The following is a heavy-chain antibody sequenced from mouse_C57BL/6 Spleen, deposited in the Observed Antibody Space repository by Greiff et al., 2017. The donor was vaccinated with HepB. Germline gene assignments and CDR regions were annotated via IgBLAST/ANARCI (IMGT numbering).Heavy chain of an antibody. CDR3: TREFPYYYGSSYGYDAMDY. CDR2: IDPETGGT. CDR1: GYTFTDYE. Sequence: QVQLQQSGAELVRPGASVTLSCKASGYTFTDYEMHWVKQTPVHGLEWIGAIDPETGGTAYNQKFKGKAILTADKSSSTAYMELRSLTSEDSAVYYCTREFPYYYGSSYGYDAMDYWGQGTSVTVSS. J-gene: IGHJ4*01. V-gene: IGHV1-15*01. D-gene: IGHD1-1*01.